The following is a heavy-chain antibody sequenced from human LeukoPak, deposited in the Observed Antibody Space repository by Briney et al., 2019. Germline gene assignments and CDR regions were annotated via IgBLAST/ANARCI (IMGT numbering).Heavy chain of an antibody. CDR3: AKDLRGWYYYMDV. CDR2: IRYDGSNK. D-gene: IGHD3-10*01. J-gene: IGHJ6*03. Sequence: PGGSLRLSCAASGFTFSSYGMHWVRQAPGKGLEWVAFIRYDGSNKYYADSVKGRFTISRDNSKNTLYLQMNSLRAEGTAVYYCAKDLRGWYYYMDVRGKGTTVTISS. V-gene: IGHV3-30*02. CDR1: GFTFSSYG.